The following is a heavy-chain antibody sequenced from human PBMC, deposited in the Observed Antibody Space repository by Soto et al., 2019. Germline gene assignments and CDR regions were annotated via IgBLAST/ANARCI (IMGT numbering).Heavy chain of an antibody. CDR2: ISAHNGNT. J-gene: IGHJ6*02. CDR3: ARVYILGAGSPYGMDV. CDR1: GYNFSSHG. D-gene: IGHD1-26*01. Sequence: QAQLVQSGAEVKKPGASVKVSCKASGYNFSSHGISWVRQAPGQGLEWMGRISAHNGNTDYEQRLQGRVTMTTDTSTSTVYMELRSLRSDDAAVYYCARVYILGAGSPYGMDVWGQGTTVTVSS. V-gene: IGHV1-18*01.